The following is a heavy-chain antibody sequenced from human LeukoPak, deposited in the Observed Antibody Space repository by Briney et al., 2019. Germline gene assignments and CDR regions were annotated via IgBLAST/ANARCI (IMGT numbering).Heavy chain of an antibody. CDR3: AKGLYEQNLVPEY. V-gene: IGHV3-30*02. Sequence: GSLRLSCAVSGFNFRNYGMLWVRQAPVKGLEWVAFIRFHGNDKFYADSVKGRFTISRDNSNNKLYLQMNSLGSEDTAVYYCAKGLYEQNLVPEYWGQGTLVTVSS. D-gene: IGHD3-10*01. CDR1: GFNFRNYG. CDR2: IRFHGNDK. J-gene: IGHJ4*02.